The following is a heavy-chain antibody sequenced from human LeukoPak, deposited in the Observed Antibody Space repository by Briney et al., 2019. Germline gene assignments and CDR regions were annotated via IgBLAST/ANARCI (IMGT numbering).Heavy chain of an antibody. CDR1: GFTFDDYA. CDR3: AKDYSGSYYAPFDP. CDR2: MSWYSGSI. D-gene: IGHD1-26*01. J-gene: IGHJ5*02. V-gene: IGHV3-9*01. Sequence: GGSLRLSCAASGFTFDDYAMHWVRQAPGKGLEWVSGMSWYSGSIGYADSVKSRFPISRENAKNSLYLQINTLRAEDPALYYCAKDYSGSYYAPFDPWGQGTLVSVFS.